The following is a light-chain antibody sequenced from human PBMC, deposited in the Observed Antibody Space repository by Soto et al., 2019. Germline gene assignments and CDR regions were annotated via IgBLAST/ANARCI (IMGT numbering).Light chain of an antibody. V-gene: IGKV1-5*03. CDR2: MAS. CDR1: QNINYW. CDR3: QQYKTQAT. J-gene: IGKJ1*01. Sequence: DIPMTQSPSTLSASVGDRVTITCRASQNINYWLAWYQQKPGKAPKPLIYMASNLESGVPPRFSGSGGGTEFTLTISSLQPDDFAAYYCQQYKTQATFGQGTKVEVK.